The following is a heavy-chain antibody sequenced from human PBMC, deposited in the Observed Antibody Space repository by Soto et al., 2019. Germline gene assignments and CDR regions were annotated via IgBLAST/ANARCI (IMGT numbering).Heavy chain of an antibody. CDR1: GFTFSSYA. CDR2: ISGSGGST. D-gene: IGHD6-19*01. CDR3: AKGRKEGWYYFDY. J-gene: IGHJ4*02. Sequence: GGSLRLSCAASGFTFSSYAMSWVRQAPGQGLEWVSAISGSGGSTYYADTVKGRFTISRDNSKNTLYLQMNSLRAEDTAVYYCAKGRKEGWYYFDYWGQGTLVTVSS. V-gene: IGHV3-23*01.